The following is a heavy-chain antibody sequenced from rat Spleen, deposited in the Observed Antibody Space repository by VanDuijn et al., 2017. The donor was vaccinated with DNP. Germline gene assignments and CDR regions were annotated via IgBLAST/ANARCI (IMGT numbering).Heavy chain of an antibody. V-gene: IGHV5-20*01. D-gene: IGHD1-3*01. CDR1: GFTFSDYY. J-gene: IGHJ2*01. Sequence: EVQLVESGGNLVQPGRSLKLSCAASGFTFSDYYMAWVRQAPTKGLEWVASINYDGGSTYYRDSVKGRFTISRDNAKSSLYLQMDSLRSEATATYYCTTLNYGNYDYWGQGVMVTVSS. CDR3: TTLNYGNYDY. CDR2: INYDGGST.